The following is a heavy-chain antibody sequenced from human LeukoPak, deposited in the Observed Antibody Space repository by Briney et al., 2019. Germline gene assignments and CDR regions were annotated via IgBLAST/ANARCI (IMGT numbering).Heavy chain of an antibody. V-gene: IGHV3-11*01. CDR2: ISSSGSTI. J-gene: IGHJ6*02. CDR1: GFTFSDYY. Sequence: PGGSLRLSCAASGFTFSDYYMSWIRQAPGKGLEWVSYISSSGSTIYYADSVKGRFTISRDNAKNSLYLQMNSLRAKDTAVYYWARSENRVRGVIHYYYYGMDVGGQGPTVTVSS. CDR3: ARSENRVRGVIHYYYYGMDV. D-gene: IGHD3-10*01.